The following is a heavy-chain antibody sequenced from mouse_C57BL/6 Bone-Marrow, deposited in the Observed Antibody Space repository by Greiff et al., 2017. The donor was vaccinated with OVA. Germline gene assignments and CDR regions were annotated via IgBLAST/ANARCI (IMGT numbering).Heavy chain of an antibody. CDR2: IHPSDSDT. Sequence: QVHVKQPGADLVKPGASVKVSCKASGYTFTSYWMHWVKQRPGQGLEWIGRIHPSDSDTNYNQKFKGKGTLTVDKSSSTAYMQLSSLTSEDSAFYYCAIYYGYDGYAMDYWGQGTSVTVSS. J-gene: IGHJ4*01. D-gene: IGHD2-2*01. CDR3: AIYYGYDGYAMDY. V-gene: IGHV1-74*01. CDR1: GYTFTSYW.